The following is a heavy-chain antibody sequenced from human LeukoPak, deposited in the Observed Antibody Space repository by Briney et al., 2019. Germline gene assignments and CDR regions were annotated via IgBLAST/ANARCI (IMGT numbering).Heavy chain of an antibody. CDR3: ARGKDRGYCSSIRCYEGIDS. CDR2: IWYDGKNK. Sequence: GGSLRLSCAVSGFTFSTYGMHWVRQAPGKGLEWVAAIWYDGKNKNYADSVKGRFTISRDNSKSTLYLQLNSLRGEDTAVYYCARGKDRGYCSSIRCYEGIDSWGQGTLVTVSS. CDR1: GFTFSTYG. D-gene: IGHD2-2*01. J-gene: IGHJ4*02. V-gene: IGHV3-33*01.